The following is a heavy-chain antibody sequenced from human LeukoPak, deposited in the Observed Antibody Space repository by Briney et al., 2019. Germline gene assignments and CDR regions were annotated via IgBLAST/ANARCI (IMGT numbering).Heavy chain of an antibody. V-gene: IGHV4-31*03. Sequence: PSETLSLTCTVSGGSISSGGYYWSWIRQHPGKGLEWIGYIYYSGSTYYNPSLKSRVTISVDTSKNQFSLKLSSVTAADTAVYYCASHVWATYGSGSYYNEDQPFDYWGQGTLVTVSS. CDR2: IYYSGST. J-gene: IGHJ4*02. D-gene: IGHD3-10*01. CDR3: ASHVWATYGSGSYYNEDQPFDY. CDR1: GGSISSGGYY.